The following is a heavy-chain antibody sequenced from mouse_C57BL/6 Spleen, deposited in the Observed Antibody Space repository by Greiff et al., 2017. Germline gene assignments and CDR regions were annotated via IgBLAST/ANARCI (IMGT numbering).Heavy chain of an antibody. Sequence: QVQLKQPGAELVKPGASVKLSCKASGYTFTSYWMHWVKQRPGQGLEWIGMIHPNSGSTNYNEKFKSKATLTVDKSSSTAYMQLSSLTSEDSAVYYCARSPTVVGIDYWGQGTSVTVSS. CDR2: IHPNSGST. J-gene: IGHJ4*01. D-gene: IGHD1-1*01. CDR1: GYTFTSYW. CDR3: ARSPTVVGIDY. V-gene: IGHV1-64*01.